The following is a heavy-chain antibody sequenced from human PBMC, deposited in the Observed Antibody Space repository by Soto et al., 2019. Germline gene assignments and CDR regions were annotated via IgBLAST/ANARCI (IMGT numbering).Heavy chain of an antibody. Sequence: ASVKVSFKASGGTFSSYAISWVRQAPGQGLEWMGGIIPIFGTANYAQKFQGRVTITADESTSTAYMELSSLRSEDTAVYYCARKVTLYDMPYGMDVWGQGTTVTVSS. J-gene: IGHJ6*02. V-gene: IGHV1-69*13. CDR2: IIPIFGTA. CDR3: ARKVTLYDMPYGMDV. CDR1: GGTFSSYA. D-gene: IGHD3-9*01.